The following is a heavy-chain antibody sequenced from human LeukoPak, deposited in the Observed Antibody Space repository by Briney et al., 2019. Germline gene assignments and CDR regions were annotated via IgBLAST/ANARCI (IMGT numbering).Heavy chain of an antibody. CDR2: IYSGSTYI. J-gene: IGHJ4*02. CDR1: GFTFSSYA. Sequence: GGSLRLSCAASGFTFSSYAMSWVRQAPGKGLEWVSSIYSGSTYIYYADSVKGRFTISRDNAKNSLYLQMNSLRAEDTAVYYCARVSVGNNYGSGSYDNWGQGTLVTVSS. CDR3: ARVSVGNNYGSGSYDN. V-gene: IGHV3-21*01. D-gene: IGHD3-10*01.